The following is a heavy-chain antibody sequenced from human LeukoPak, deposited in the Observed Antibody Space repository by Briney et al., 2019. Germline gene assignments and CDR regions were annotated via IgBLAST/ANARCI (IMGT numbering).Heavy chain of an antibody. CDR2: LWFGATT. D-gene: IGHD1-26*01. CDR3: ARGRRGSYFQDY. J-gene: IGHJ4*02. Sequence: PSETLSLTCTVSGDSISSSNSYWGWIRQPPGRGLEWFGSLWFGATTSYDPSLKSRVTISIDPSKNQFSPKLSSVTAADTALYYCARGRRGSYFQDYWGQGTLVTVSS. V-gene: IGHV4-39*07. CDR1: GDSISSSNSY.